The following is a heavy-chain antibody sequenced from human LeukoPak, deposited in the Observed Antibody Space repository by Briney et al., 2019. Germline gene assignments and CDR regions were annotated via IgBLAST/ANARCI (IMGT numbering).Heavy chain of an antibody. D-gene: IGHD6-19*01. J-gene: IGHJ4*02. Sequence: PGGSLRLSCAASGFTVSSNYMSWVRQAPGKGLEWVSSISSSSSYIYYADSVKGRFTISRDNAKNSLYLQMNSLRAEDTAVYYCARASPYSSGWPFDYWGQGTLVTVSS. CDR2: ISSSSSYI. CDR1: GFTVSSNY. V-gene: IGHV3-21*01. CDR3: ARASPYSSGWPFDY.